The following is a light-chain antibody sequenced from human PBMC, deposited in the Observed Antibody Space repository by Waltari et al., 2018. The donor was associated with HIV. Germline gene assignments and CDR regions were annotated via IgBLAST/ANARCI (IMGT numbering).Light chain of an antibody. CDR2: DVN. CDR3: GSYSSTTGHVV. CDR1: TADIAGDHH. Sequence: QSGLAQPASVPGSLGETIAIVCTGSTADIAGDHHVSWYQQYTGKPPRLLIYDVNHRPSGISDRFSGSRSGNTASLTISGLLTDDESDYFCGSYSSTTGHVVFGGGTRVTVL. J-gene: IGLJ2*01. V-gene: IGLV2-14*03.